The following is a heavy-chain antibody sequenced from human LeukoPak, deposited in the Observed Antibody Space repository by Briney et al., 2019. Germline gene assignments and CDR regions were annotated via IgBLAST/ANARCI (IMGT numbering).Heavy chain of an antibody. Sequence: SGTLSLTCAVSGVSLSSDHWWSWVRQSPGKALEWIGEINRSGSTNYSPSLKSRVIMSIDKSNNQFSLRVTSVTAADTATYYCARGGYLSYYFDFWGQGTPVTVSS. CDR3: ARGGYLSYYFDF. CDR1: GVSLSSDHW. J-gene: IGHJ4*02. V-gene: IGHV4-4*02. D-gene: IGHD2-15*01. CDR2: INRSGST.